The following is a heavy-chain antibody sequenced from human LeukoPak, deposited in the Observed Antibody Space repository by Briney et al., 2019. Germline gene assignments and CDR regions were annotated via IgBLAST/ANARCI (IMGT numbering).Heavy chain of an antibody. CDR1: GGSISSSSYY. CDR3: ARHSDIVVVVAATPGAFDI. CDR2: IYYSGST. J-gene: IGHJ3*02. D-gene: IGHD2-15*01. Sequence: SETLPLTCTVSGGSISSSSYYWGWIRQPPGKGLEWIGSIYYSGSTYYNPSLKSRVTISVDTSKNQFSLKLSSVTAAGTAVYYCARHSDIVVVVAATPGAFDIWGQGTMVTVSS. V-gene: IGHV4-39*01.